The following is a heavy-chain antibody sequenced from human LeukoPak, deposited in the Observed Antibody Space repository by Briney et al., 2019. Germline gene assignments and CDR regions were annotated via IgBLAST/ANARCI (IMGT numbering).Heavy chain of an antibody. V-gene: IGHV3-21*01. CDR2: ISSSSSYI. D-gene: IGHD3-3*01. Sequence: GGSLRLSCAASGFTFSSYAMSWVRQAPGKGLEWVSSISSSSSYIYYADSVKGRFTISRDNAKNSLYLQMNSLRAEDTAVYYCARDYRAHYDFWSGYYAGGYYFDYWGQGTLVTVSS. CDR3: ARDYRAHYDFWSGYYAGGYYFDY. J-gene: IGHJ4*02. CDR1: GFTFSSYA.